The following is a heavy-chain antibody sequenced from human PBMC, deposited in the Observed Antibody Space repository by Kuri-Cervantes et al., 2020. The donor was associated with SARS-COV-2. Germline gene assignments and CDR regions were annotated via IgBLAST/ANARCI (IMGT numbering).Heavy chain of an antibody. Sequence: GGSLRLSCAVSGFTASNTYRSWGRQAPGKGLAWVSSIGSSSTYIYYADSVKGRFTISRENARNSLYLQMNSLRAEDTAVYYCAREDKGPYYYYGMDVWGQGTTVAVSS. CDR3: AREDKGPYYYYGMDV. V-gene: IGHV3-21*01. J-gene: IGHJ6*02. CDR2: IGSSSTYI. CDR1: GFTASNTY.